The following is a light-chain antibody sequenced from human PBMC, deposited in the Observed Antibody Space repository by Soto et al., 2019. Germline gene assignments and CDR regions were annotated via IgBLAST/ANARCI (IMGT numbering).Light chain of an antibody. CDR1: QSISSN. V-gene: IGKV3D-15*01. J-gene: IGKJ4*01. Sequence: EIVMTQSPATLSVSPGERATLSCRASQSISSNLAWYQQKPGQSPRLLIYDSSTRATDIPARFSGSGSGTEFTLTISSLQSEDFALYYCQQYDDWPLTFGGGTKVESK. CDR3: QQYDDWPLT. CDR2: DSS.